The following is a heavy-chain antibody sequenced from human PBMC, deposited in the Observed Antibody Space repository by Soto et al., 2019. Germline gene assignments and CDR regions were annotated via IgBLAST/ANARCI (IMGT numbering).Heavy chain of an antibody. J-gene: IGHJ6*02. V-gene: IGHV1-18*04. CDR2: ISAYNGNA. Sequence: ASVKVSCKASGYTFTSYGISWVRQAPGQGLEWMGWISAYNGNANYAQKLQGRVTMTTDTSTSTAYMELRSLRSDDTAVYYCARXKGYCSSTSCYSHGMDVWGQGTTVTVSS. D-gene: IGHD2-2*02. CDR1: GYTFTSYG. CDR3: ARXKGYCSSTSCYSHGMDV.